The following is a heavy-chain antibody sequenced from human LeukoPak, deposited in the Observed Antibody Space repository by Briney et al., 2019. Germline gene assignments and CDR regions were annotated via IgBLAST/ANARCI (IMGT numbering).Heavy chain of an antibody. CDR2: VSGSGGTT. V-gene: IGHV3-23*01. CDR1: GFSFTTYA. Sequence: GGSLILSCAASGFSFTTYAMSWVRQAPGKGLEWVSAVSGSGGTTNYADSVRGRFTISRDISNNTVYLQMNSLRAVDTAVYFCAKRDNWSADSWGQGTLVTVSS. J-gene: IGHJ4*02. CDR3: AKRDNWSADS. D-gene: IGHD1-1*01.